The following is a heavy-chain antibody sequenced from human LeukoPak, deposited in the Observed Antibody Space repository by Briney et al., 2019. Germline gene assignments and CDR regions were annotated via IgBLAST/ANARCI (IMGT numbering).Heavy chain of an antibody. V-gene: IGHV1-69*13. Sequence: SVKVSCKASGGTFSSYAISWVRQAPGQGLEWMGGIIPIFGTANYAQKFQGRVTITADESTSTAYMELSSLGSEDTAVYYCARGADYYYYMDVWGKGTTVTISS. CDR1: GGTFSSYA. J-gene: IGHJ6*03. CDR2: IIPIFGTA. CDR3: ARGADYYYYMDV.